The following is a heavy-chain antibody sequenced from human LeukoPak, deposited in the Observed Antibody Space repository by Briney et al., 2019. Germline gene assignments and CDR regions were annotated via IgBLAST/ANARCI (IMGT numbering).Heavy chain of an antibody. Sequence: GGSLRLSCAASGFTFMSFAMHWVRQAPGKGLEWVAVISYDGSNKYYADSVKGRFTISRDNSKNTLYLQMNSLRAEDTAVYYCARSMYYYDTSGFSPYFDYWGQGPLVTVSS. D-gene: IGHD3-22*01. CDR2: ISYDGSNK. CDR1: GFTFMSFA. J-gene: IGHJ4*02. V-gene: IGHV3-30-3*01. CDR3: ARSMYYYDTSGFSPYFDY.